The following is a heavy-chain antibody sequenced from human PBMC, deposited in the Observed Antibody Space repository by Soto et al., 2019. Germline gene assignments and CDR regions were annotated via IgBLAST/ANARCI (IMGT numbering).Heavy chain of an antibody. V-gene: IGHV4-59*01. Sequence: ETLSLTCTVSGGSISSYYWSWIRQPPGKGLEWIGYIYYSGSTNYNPSLKSRVTIPVDTSKNQFSLKLSSVTAADTAVYYCARDAEGYYYGSGSSYSGWFDPWGQGTLVTVSS. D-gene: IGHD3-10*01. CDR3: ARDAEGYYYGSGSSYSGWFDP. J-gene: IGHJ5*02. CDR1: GGSISSYY. CDR2: IYYSGST.